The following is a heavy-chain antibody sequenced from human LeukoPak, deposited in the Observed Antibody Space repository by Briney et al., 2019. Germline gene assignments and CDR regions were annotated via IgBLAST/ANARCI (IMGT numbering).Heavy chain of an antibody. D-gene: IGHD1-26*01. J-gene: IGHJ4*02. CDR1: GFTFGSYW. V-gene: IGHV3-7*03. CDR3: ARGRFIAGTTAYYFDY. CDR2: INQGEGEK. Sequence: GGSLRLSCVVSGFTFGSYWMSWVRQAPGKGLEWVANINQGEGEKYYVDSVKGRFTISRDNAKKSLFLQMNSLRAEDTAVYYCARGRFIAGTTAYYFDYWGQGTLVTVSS.